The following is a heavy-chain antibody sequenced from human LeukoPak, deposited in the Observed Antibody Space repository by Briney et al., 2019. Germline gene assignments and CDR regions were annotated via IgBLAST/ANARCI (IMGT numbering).Heavy chain of an antibody. D-gene: IGHD1-7*01. Sequence: PSETLSLTCAVYGGSFSGYYWSWIRQPPGKGLEWIGEINHSGSTNYNPSLKGRVTISVDTSKNQFSLKLSSVTAADTAVYYCARGLELLSNYYYYYMDVWGKGTTVTVSS. CDR1: GGSFSGYY. J-gene: IGHJ6*03. CDR3: ARGLELLSNYYYYYMDV. V-gene: IGHV4-34*01. CDR2: INHSGST.